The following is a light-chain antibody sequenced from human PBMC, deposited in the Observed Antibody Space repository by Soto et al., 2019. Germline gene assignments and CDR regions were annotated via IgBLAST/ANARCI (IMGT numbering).Light chain of an antibody. CDR3: SSYTSGSAWV. J-gene: IGLJ3*02. V-gene: IGLV2-14*01. CDR1: SSDVGGYDY. CDR2: EVS. Sequence: QSALTQPASVSGSPGQSITISCTGTSSDVGGYDYVSWYQQHPGKTPKLIIYEVSNRPSGISNRFSGSKSAYTASLTLSGLQTEGEAGYYCSSYTSGSAWVFGGGTKLTVL.